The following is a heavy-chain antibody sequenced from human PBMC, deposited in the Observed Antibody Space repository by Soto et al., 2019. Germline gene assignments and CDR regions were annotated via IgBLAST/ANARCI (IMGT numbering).Heavy chain of an antibody. J-gene: IGHJ6*02. CDR3: AQCLLGVNYYYGMDV. Sequence: QVQLVQSGAEVKKPGSSVKVSCKASGGTFSSYAINSVRQAPGQVLEWMGGIIPIFATADYAQKFQGRVTITADESTSTAYMELSSLRSEDTAVYYCAQCLLGVNYYYGMDVWGQGTTVTVAS. CDR1: GGTFSSYA. V-gene: IGHV1-69*12. D-gene: IGHD3-16*01. CDR2: IIPIFATA.